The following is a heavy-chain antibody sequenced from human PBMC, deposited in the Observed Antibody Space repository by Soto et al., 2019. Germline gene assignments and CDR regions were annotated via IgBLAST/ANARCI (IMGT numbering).Heavy chain of an antibody. CDR2: ISWNSGSI. J-gene: IGHJ4*02. CDR1: GFTFDDYA. Sequence: PGGSLRLSCAASGFTFDDYAMHWVRQAPGKGLEWVSGISWNSGSIGYADSVKGRFTISRDNAKNSLYLQMNSLRAEDTALYYCAKDTSIVGATGRFDYWGQGTLATVSS. D-gene: IGHD1-26*01. CDR3: AKDTSIVGATGRFDY. V-gene: IGHV3-9*01.